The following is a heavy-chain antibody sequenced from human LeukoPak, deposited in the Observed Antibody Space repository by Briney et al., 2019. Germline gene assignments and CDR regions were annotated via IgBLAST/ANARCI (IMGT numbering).Heavy chain of an antibody. D-gene: IGHD6-19*01. J-gene: IGHJ4*02. V-gene: IGHV3-23*01. Sequence: KPGGSLRLSCAASGFTFSSYAMSWVRQAPGKGLEWASAISGSGGSTYYADSVRGRFTISRDNSKNTLYLQMNSLRAEDTAVYYCAKGSPVSGWYVGDYWGQGTLVTVSS. CDR3: AKGSPVSGWYVGDY. CDR1: GFTFSSYA. CDR2: ISGSGGST.